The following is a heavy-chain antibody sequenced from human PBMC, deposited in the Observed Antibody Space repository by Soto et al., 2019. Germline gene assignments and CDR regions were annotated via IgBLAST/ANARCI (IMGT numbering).Heavy chain of an antibody. CDR2: IIPIFGTA. CDR1: GGTFSSYA. D-gene: IGHD1-26*01. V-gene: IGHV1-69*01. Sequence: QVQLVQSGAEVKKPGSSVKVSCKASGGTFSSYAISWVRQAPGQGLEWMGGIIPIFGTANYAQKFQGRVTITADESTSTAYMELSSLRSKDTAVYYCARRSWVSRRRKNWYFDLWGRGTLVTVSS. CDR3: ARRSWVSRRRKNWYFDL. J-gene: IGHJ2*01.